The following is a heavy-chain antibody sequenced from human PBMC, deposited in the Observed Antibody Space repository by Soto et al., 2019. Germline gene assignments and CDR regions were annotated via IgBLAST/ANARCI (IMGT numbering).Heavy chain of an antibody. J-gene: IGHJ6*02. CDR1: GFTFSSYG. V-gene: IGHV3-30*02. CDR2: IWYDGSKK. Sequence: GGSLRLSCAASGFTFSSYGIHWVRQAPGKGLEWVAVIWYDGSKKYCADSVKGRFTISRDNSKNALYLQMSSLRAEDTALYYCVKDGSSGWPYFDDMDVWGRGTTVTVSS. CDR3: VKDGSSGWPYFDDMDV. D-gene: IGHD6-19*01.